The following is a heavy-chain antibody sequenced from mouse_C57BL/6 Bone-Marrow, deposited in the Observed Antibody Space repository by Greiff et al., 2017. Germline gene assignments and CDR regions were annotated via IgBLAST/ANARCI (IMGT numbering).Heavy chain of an antibody. Sequence: DVKLQESGGGLVQPGGSMKLSCAASGFTFSDAWMDWVRQSPAKGLEWVAEIRNKANNHATYYAESVKGRFTISRDDSKSSVYLQMNSLRAEDTGIYYCTAITTVEMDYAMDYWGQGTSVTVSS. D-gene: IGHD1-1*01. V-gene: IGHV6-6*01. CDR1: GFTFSDAW. CDR2: IRNKANNHAT. CDR3: TAITTVEMDYAMDY. J-gene: IGHJ4*01.